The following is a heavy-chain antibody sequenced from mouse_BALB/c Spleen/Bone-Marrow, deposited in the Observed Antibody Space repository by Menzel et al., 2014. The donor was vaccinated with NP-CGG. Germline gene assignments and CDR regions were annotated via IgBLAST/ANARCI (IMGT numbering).Heavy chain of an antibody. D-gene: IGHD4-1*01. CDR2: IYPGGGYT. J-gene: IGHJ2*01. CDR1: GYTFTNYW. CDR3: ARRGTGADY. V-gene: IGHV1-63*02. Sequence: QVQLKESGAELVRPGTSVKISCKASGYTFTNYWLGWVKQRPGHGLERIGDIYPGGGYTNYNEKFKGKATLTADTSSSPAYMQLSSLTSEDSAVYFCARRGTGADYWGQGTTLTVTS.